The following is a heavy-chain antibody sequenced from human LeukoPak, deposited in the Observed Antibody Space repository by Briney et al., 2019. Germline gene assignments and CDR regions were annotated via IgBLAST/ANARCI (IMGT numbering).Heavy chain of an antibody. Sequence: SETLSLTCTVSGGSISSSSYYWGWIRQPPGKGLEWIGSIYYSGTTYYNPSLKSRVTISVDTSKNQFSLKLSSVTAADTAVYYCASFTYYDFWSGYYPFDYWGQGTLVTVSS. D-gene: IGHD3-3*01. CDR2: IYYSGTT. CDR3: ASFTYYDFWSGYYPFDY. CDR1: GGSISSSSYY. J-gene: IGHJ4*02. V-gene: IGHV4-39*01.